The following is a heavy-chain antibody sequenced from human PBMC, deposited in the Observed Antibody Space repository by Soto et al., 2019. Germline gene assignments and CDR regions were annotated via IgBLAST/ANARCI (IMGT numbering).Heavy chain of an antibody. CDR3: ARENYDVWSGYDSPSPGNWFDP. J-gene: IGHJ5*02. CDR2: IYYSGST. CDR1: GGSISSGGYY. D-gene: IGHD3-3*01. V-gene: IGHV4-31*03. Sequence: QVQLQESGPGLVKPSQTLSLTCTVSGGSISSGGYYWSWIRQHPGKGLEWIGYIYYSGSTYYNPSLKSRVTRSLDRSKNQISLKLSSVTAAYPAVYYCARENYDVWSGYDSPSPGNWFDPWGQGTLVTVAS.